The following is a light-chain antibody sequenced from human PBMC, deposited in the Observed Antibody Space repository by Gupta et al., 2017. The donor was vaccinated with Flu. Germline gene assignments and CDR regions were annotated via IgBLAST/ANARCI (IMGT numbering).Light chain of an antibody. CDR2: AAS. Sequence: DIVMTQSPATLSVSPGERATLSCRASESVKSNLAWYQQKPGQAPRLLIHAASTRATGIPARCSGSGSGTEFTLTIDSLQSEDLGLYYCQQYNLWPPITFGQGTRLEIK. J-gene: IGKJ5*01. CDR3: QQYNLWPPIT. V-gene: IGKV3-15*01. CDR1: ESVKSN.